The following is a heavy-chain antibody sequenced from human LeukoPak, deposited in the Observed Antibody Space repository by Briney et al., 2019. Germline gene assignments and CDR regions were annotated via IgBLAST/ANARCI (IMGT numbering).Heavy chain of an antibody. CDR1: GFTFSDYY. Sequence: GGSLRLSCAASGFTFSDYYMSWIRQAPGKGLEWVSYISSSGSTIYYADSVKGRFTISRDNAKNSLYLQMNSLRAEDTAVYYCARDSPYSGSYLYFDYWGQGTLVTVSS. D-gene: IGHD1-26*01. J-gene: IGHJ4*02. CDR3: ARDSPYSGSYLYFDY. V-gene: IGHV3-11*04. CDR2: ISSSGSTI.